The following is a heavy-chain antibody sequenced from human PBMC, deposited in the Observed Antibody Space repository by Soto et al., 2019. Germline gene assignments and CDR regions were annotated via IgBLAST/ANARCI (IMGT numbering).Heavy chain of an antibody. V-gene: IGHV3-48*02. D-gene: IGHD3-9*01. CDR1: GFTLSDYW. CDR2: ISSSSSTI. J-gene: IGHJ6*02. Sequence: GGSLRLSCTASGFTLSDYWMHWVRQAPGKGLEWVSYISSSSSTIYYADSVKGRFTISRDNAKNSLYLQMNSLRDEDTAVYYCARDPEYYDILTGYYLETSRLGLDVWGQGTTVTVSS. CDR3: ARDPEYYDILTGYYLETSRLGLDV.